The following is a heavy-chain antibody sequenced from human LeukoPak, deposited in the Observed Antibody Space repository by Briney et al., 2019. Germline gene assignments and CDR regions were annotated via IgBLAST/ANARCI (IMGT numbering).Heavy chain of an antibody. V-gene: IGHV1-18*01. J-gene: IGHJ3*02. CDR2: ISAYNGNS. D-gene: IGHD6-13*01. Sequence: ASVKVSCKASGYTFTSYGISWVRQAPGQGLEWMGWISAYNGNSNYAQKLQGRVTMTTDTSTSTAYMELRSLRSDDTAVYYCARVIEAAGLGALDIWGQGTMVTVSS. CDR1: GYTFTSYG. CDR3: ARVIEAAGLGALDI.